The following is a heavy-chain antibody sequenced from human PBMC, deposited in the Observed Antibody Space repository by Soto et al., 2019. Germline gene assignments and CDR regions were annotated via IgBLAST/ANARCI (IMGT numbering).Heavy chain of an antibody. CDR2: IIPIFGTA. Sequence: QVQLVQSGAEVKKPGASVKVSCKASGGTFSSYAISWVRQAPGQGLEWMGGIIPIFGTANYAQKFQGRVTITADEPTGTAYVELSSLRSEDTAVYYCARVGAAAGTPEYYYGMDVWGQGTTVTVSS. V-gene: IGHV1-69*12. J-gene: IGHJ6*02. CDR1: GGTFSSYA. D-gene: IGHD6-13*01. CDR3: ARVGAAAGTPEYYYGMDV.